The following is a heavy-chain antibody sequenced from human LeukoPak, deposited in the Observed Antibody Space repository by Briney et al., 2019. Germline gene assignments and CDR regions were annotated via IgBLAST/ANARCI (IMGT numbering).Heavy chain of an antibody. CDR3: ARGVSSSWYSDFDY. Sequence: GASVKVSCKASGGTFSSFAISWVRQAPGQGLEWMGGIIPIFGTANYAQKFQGRVTITTDESTSTAYMELSSLRSEDTAVYYCARGVSSSWYSDFDYWGQGTLVTVSS. J-gene: IGHJ4*02. D-gene: IGHD6-13*01. V-gene: IGHV1-69*05. CDR1: GGTFSSFA. CDR2: IIPIFGTA.